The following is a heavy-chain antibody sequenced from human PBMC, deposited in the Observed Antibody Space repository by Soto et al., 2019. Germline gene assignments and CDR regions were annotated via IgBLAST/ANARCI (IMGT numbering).Heavy chain of an antibody. V-gene: IGHV3-33*01. Sequence: QVQLVESGGGVVQPGRSLRLSCAASGFTFSSYGMHWVRQAPGKGLEWVAVIWYDGSNKYYADSVKGRFTISRDNSKNTLYLKMNSLRAEDPAVYYCARDDLEAPLSFDPWGQGTLVTVSS. D-gene: IGHD3-16*02. CDR2: IWYDGSNK. CDR1: GFTFSSYG. CDR3: ARDDLEAPLSFDP. J-gene: IGHJ5*02.